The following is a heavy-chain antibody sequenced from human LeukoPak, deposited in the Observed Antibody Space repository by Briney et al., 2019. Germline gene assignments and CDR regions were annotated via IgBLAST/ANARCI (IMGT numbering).Heavy chain of an antibody. CDR3: AELGITMIGGV. V-gene: IGHV3-9*01. CDR1: GFTFDDYA. J-gene: IGHJ6*04. CDR2: ISWNSGSI. Sequence: PGRSLRLSFAPTGFTFDDYAMHWVRQAPGKGLEWVSGISWNSGSIGNADCVKGRFTISRDNAKNSLYLQMNSLRAEDTAVYYCAELGITMIGGVWGKGTTVTISS. D-gene: IGHD3-10*02.